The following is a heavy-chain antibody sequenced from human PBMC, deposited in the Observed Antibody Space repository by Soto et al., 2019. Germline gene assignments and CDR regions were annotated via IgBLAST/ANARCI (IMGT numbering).Heavy chain of an antibody. CDR3: ARDYSSNWSSDY. D-gene: IGHD6-13*01. CDR2: IHTSGST. CDR1: GGSISSYY. Sequence: QVQLQESGPGLVKPAETLSLTCTVSGGSISSYYWRWIRQPAGKGLEWIGRIHTSGSTNYNPSLKSRVTMSVDTSKKQFSLKLTSVTAADTAVYYCARDYSSNWSSDYWGQGTLVTVSS. V-gene: IGHV4-4*07. J-gene: IGHJ4*02.